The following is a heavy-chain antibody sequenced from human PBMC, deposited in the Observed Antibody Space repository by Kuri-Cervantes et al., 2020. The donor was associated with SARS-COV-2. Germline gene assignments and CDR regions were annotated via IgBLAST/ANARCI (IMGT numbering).Heavy chain of an antibody. CDR2: ISYDGSNK. D-gene: IGHD7-27*01. CDR1: GFTFSSYA. J-gene: IGHJ4*02. CDR3: AKGKTGDSR. V-gene: IGHV3-30-3*01. Sequence: GGSLRLSCAASGFTFSSYAMHWVRQAPGKGLERVAVISYDGSNKYYADSVKGRFTISRDNSKNTLYLQMNSLRAEDTAVYYCAKGKTGDSRWGQGTLVTVSS.